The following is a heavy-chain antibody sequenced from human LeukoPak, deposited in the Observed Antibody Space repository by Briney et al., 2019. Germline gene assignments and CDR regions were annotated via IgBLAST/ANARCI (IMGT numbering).Heavy chain of an antibody. D-gene: IGHD6-13*01. CDR3: ARGTIAAAGYYYFDY. Sequence: GGSLRLSCAASGFTSSNYAMSWVRQAPGKGLEWVANIKQDGSEKYYVDSVKGRFTISRDNAKNSLYLQMNSLRAEDTAVYYCARGTIAAAGYYYFDYWGQGTQVTVSS. CDR2: IKQDGSEK. J-gene: IGHJ4*02. V-gene: IGHV3-7*04. CDR1: GFTSSNYA.